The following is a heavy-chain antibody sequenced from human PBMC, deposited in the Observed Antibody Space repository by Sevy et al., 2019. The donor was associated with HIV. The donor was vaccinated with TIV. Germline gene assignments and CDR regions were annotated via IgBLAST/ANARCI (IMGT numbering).Heavy chain of an antibody. J-gene: IGHJ3*02. CDR3: ASLPNNYYDSGGFSGNDAFDI. CDR2: IWNDRSNK. CDR1: GFTFSSYG. D-gene: IGHD3-22*01. V-gene: IGHV3-33*01. Sequence: GGSLRLSCAASGFTFSSYGMHWVRQAPGKGLEWVAVIWNDRSNKHYVDSVKGRFTISRDNSKNTLYLQMNSLRAEDTAVYYCASLPNNYYDSGGFSGNDAFDIWGQGTMVTVSS.